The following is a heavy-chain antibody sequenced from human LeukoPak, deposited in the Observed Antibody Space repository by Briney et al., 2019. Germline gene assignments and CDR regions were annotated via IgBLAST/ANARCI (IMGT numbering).Heavy chain of an antibody. V-gene: IGHV3-21*01. Sequence: GGSLRLSCAASGFTFSSYSMNWVRQAPGKGLEWVSSISSSSYIYYADSVKGRFTISRDNAKNSLYLQMNSLRAEDTAVYYCARDPIVHYYDSSGSLDYWGQGTLVTVSS. J-gene: IGHJ4*02. CDR2: ISSSSYI. D-gene: IGHD3-22*01. CDR3: ARDPIVHYYDSSGSLDY. CDR1: GFTFSSYS.